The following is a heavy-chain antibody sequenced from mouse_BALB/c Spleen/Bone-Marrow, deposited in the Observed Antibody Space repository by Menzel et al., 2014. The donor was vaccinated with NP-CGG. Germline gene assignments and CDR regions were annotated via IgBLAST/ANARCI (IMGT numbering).Heavy chain of an antibody. J-gene: IGHJ2*01. D-gene: IGHD4-1*01. CDR3: VRLGRDYFDY. Sequence: VQLQQSGAELVRPGTSVKVSCKASGYAFTIYLIEWIKQRPGQGLEWIGVINPGSGGSNYNEKFKGKATLTADKSSSTAYMQLSSLTSDDSAVYFCVRLGRDYFDYWGQGTTLTVSS. CDR1: GYAFTIYL. V-gene: IGHV1-54*01. CDR2: INPGSGGS.